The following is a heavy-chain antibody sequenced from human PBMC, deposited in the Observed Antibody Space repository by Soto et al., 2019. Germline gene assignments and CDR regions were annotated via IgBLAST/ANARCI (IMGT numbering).Heavy chain of an antibody. CDR3: AKDRIAAVFDY. D-gene: IGHD6-13*01. V-gene: IGHV3-23*01. CDR1: GFTFNNYA. J-gene: IGHJ4*02. CDR2: ISGGGDGT. Sequence: GGSLRLSCAASGFTFNNYAMNWVRQAPGKGLEWVSTISGGGDGTYYAASVKGRFTISRDNSKNTLYLQMNSLRAEDTAVYYCAKDRIAAVFDYWGQGTLVTVSS.